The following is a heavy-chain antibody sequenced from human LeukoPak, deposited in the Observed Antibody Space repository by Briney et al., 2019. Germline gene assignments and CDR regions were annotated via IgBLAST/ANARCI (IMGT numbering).Heavy chain of an antibody. V-gene: IGHV3-11*04. CDR2: ISSSGSTI. J-gene: IGHJ6*02. CDR3: ARVGRIIDNYYYYGMDV. D-gene: IGHD3-10*01. CDR1: GFTFSDYY. Sequence: GGLRLSCAASGFTFSDYYMSWVRQAPGKGLEWVSYISSSGSTIYYADSVKGRFTISRDNAKNSLYLQMNSLRAEDTAVYYCARVGRIIDNYYYYGMDVWGQGTTVTVSS.